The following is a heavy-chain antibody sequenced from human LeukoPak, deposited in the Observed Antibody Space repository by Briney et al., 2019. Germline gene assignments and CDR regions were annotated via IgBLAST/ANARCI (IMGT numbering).Heavy chain of an antibody. CDR3: ARDFLHVYHYDSSGYVRGAFDI. V-gene: IGHV1-46*01. CDR2: INPSGGST. D-gene: IGHD3-22*01. CDR1: GYTFTNYY. Sequence: ASVKVSCKASGYTFTNYYIHWVRQAPGQGLECMGIINPSGGSTSYAQKFQGRVTMTRDMSTSTVYMELSSLRSEDTAVYYCARDFLHVYHYDSSGYVRGAFDIWGQGTKVTVSS. J-gene: IGHJ3*02.